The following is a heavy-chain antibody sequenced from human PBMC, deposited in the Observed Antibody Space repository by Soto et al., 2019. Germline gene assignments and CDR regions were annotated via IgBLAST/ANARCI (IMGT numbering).Heavy chain of an antibody. Sequence: GSLGLSCAASGVSFCISWVTGSRQTTGEGLEWVANIKQDGSEKYYVDSVKGRFTISRDNAKNSLYLQMNSLRAEDTAVYYCARDRYSYYDFWSGSLPYYYYGMDVWGQGTTVTVSS. J-gene: IGHJ6*02. CDR2: IKQDGSEK. V-gene: IGHV3-7*01. CDR3: ARDRYSYYDFWSGSLPYYYYGMDV. D-gene: IGHD3-3*01. CDR1: GVSFCISW.